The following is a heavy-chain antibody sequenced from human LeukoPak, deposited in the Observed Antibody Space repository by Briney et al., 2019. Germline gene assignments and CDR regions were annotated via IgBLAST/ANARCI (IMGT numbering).Heavy chain of an antibody. CDR1: GGSISSSSYY. D-gene: IGHD2-2*01. CDR3: ARDRGSPPAWFLGSTQHFDY. J-gene: IGHJ4*02. Sequence: PSETLSLTCTVSGGSISSSSYYWGWIRQPPGKGLEWIGSIYYSGSTYYNPSLKSRVTISVDTAKNQFSLKLSSVTAADTAVYYCARDRGSPPAWFLGSTQHFDYWGQGTLVTVSS. V-gene: IGHV4-39*07. CDR2: IYYSGST.